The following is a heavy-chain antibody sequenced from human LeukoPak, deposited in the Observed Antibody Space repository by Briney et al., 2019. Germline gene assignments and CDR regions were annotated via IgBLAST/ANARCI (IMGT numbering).Heavy chain of an antibody. J-gene: IGHJ3*01. Sequence: GESLKISCKGSGYNFTIYWIGWVRQMPGKGLEWMGIIYPGDSDTRYSPSFQGQVTISADKSVSTAYLQWSGLKASDTAMYYCARDSPYSSGWRDAFDVWGQGTMVTVSS. CDR2: IYPGDSDT. CDR1: GYNFTIYW. CDR3: ARDSPYSSGWRDAFDV. V-gene: IGHV5-51*01. D-gene: IGHD6-19*01.